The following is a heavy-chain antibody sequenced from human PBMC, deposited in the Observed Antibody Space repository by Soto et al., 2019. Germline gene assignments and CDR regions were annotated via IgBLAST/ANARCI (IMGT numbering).Heavy chain of an antibody. CDR1: GFTFSSHE. V-gene: IGHV3-48*03. CDR3: ARGGVY. D-gene: IGHD2-8*01. CDR2: ISGSGSTI. Sequence: PGGSLRLSCEATGFTFSSHEMNWIRQTPGKRLEWIAKISGSGSTINYADSVKGRFTISRDNVQRTPHLQMDSLRVEDTGVYYCARGGVYWGRGTLVTVYS. J-gene: IGHJ1*01.